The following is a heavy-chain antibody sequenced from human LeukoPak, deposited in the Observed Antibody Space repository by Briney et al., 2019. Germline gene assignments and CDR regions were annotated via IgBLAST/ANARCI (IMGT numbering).Heavy chain of an antibody. CDR1: GYTFTGYY. CDR2: INPNSGGT. V-gene: IGHV1-2*02. CDR3: ARDVVEMATPLDY. J-gene: IGHJ4*02. D-gene: IGHD5-24*01. Sequence: ASVKVSCKASGYTFTGYYMHWVRQAPGQGLEWMGWINPNSGGTNYAQKFQGRVTTTRDTSISTAYMELSRLGSDDTAVYYCARDVVEMATPLDYWGQGTLVTVSS.